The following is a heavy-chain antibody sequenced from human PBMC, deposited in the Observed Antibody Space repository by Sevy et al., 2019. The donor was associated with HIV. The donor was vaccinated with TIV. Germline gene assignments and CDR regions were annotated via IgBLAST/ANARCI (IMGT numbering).Heavy chain of an antibody. CDR3: ARAIAVAGGYFDY. CDR2: ISYDGSNK. J-gene: IGHJ4*02. CDR1: GITFSSYA. D-gene: IGHD6-19*01. V-gene: IGHV3-30-3*01. Sequence: GGSLRLSCAASGITFSSYAMHWVRQAPGNVLEWVAVISYDGSNKYYADSVKGRLTISRDKSKNRLYLQMKRLRAEDTAVYYCARAIAVAGGYFDYWGQGTLVTVSS.